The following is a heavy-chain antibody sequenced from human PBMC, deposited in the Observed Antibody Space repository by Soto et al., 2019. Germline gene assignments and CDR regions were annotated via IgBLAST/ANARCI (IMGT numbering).Heavy chain of an antibody. J-gene: IGHJ6*02. CDR2: ISTGGNII. CDR3: ARGSVDGMDV. V-gene: IGHV3-11*04. CDR1: GLTFSDYY. Sequence: GGSLRLSCEVSGLTFSDYYMSWIRQAPGKGLEWISFISTGGNIIYYADSVEGRFTISRDNAKNSLYLQMNSLRAEDTAVYYCARGSVDGMDVWGQGTTVTVSS.